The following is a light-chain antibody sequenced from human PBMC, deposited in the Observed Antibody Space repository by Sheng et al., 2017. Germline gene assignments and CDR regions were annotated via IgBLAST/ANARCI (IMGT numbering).Light chain of an antibody. J-gene: IGLJ1*01. CDR1: SSNIGAGYG. CDR3: QSYDNSLSALYV. Sequence: QSVLTQPPSVSAAPGQKVTISCTGSSSNIGAGYGVHWYQQLPGTAPKLLIYGDNNRPSGVPDRFSASESGTSASLAITGLQAEDEADYYCQSYDNSLSALYVFGTGTKVTVL. V-gene: IGLV1-40*01. CDR2: GDN.